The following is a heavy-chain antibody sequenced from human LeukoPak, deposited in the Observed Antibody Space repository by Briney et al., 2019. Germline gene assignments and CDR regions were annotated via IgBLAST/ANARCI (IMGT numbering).Heavy chain of an antibody. V-gene: IGHV3-7*03. Sequence: GGSLRPSCEASGCTFRHSWLSWIRQTPGKGLEWVANIHPDSSDKFYVDSMEGRFTISRDNTKNSLYLQIDNARLDDTGLYYCTRLPRETAGDYWGQGVPVIVSS. J-gene: IGHJ4*02. CDR2: IHPDSSDK. CDR3: TRLPRETAGDY. CDR1: GCTFRHSW.